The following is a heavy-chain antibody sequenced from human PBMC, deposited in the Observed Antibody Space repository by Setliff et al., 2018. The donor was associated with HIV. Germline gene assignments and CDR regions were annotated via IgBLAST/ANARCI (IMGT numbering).Heavy chain of an antibody. CDR1: GGTFSSYP. V-gene: IGHV1-69*13. CDR2: IIPIFGTT. D-gene: IGHD6-19*01. CDR3: ARVQTMAVAGTQYYYMDV. Sequence: GASVKVSCKASGGTFSSYPISWVRQAPGQGLEWMGGIIPIFGTTHYAQKFQGRVTVTADESTSTAYMQLSSLRSEDTAVYYCARVQTMAVAGTQYYYMDVWGKGTTVTVSS. J-gene: IGHJ6*03.